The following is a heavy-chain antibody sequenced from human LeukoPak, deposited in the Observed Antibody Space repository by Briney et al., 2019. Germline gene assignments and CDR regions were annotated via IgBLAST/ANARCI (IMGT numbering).Heavy chain of an antibody. CDR1: GGTFSSYA. CDR2: TNPNSGGT. Sequence: GASVKASCKASGGTFSSYAISWVRQAPGQGLEWMGWTNPNSGGTNYAQKFQGRVTMTRDTSISTAYMELSRLRSDDTAVYYCARDRGFRWGQGTLVTVSS. CDR3: ARDRGFR. J-gene: IGHJ4*02. D-gene: IGHD2-21*01. V-gene: IGHV1-2*02.